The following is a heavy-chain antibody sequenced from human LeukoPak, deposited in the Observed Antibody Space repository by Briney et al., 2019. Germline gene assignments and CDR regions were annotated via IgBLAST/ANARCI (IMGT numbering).Heavy chain of an antibody. V-gene: IGHV1-2*02. J-gene: IGHJ3*02. Sequence: ASVKVSCKASGYTFTGYYIHWVRQAPGQGLEWMGWINPNSGGTNYAQKFQGRVTMTRDTSISTAYMELSRLRSDDMAVYYCALAVAAPTGAFDIWGQGTMVTVSS. CDR2: INPNSGGT. D-gene: IGHD6-19*01. CDR1: GYTFTGYY. CDR3: ALAVAAPTGAFDI.